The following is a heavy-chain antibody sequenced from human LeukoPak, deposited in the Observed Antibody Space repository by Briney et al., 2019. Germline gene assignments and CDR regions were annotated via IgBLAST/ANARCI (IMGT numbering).Heavy chain of an antibody. D-gene: IGHD3-22*01. J-gene: IGHJ5*02. CDR1: GYTFTSYD. Sequence: ASVKVSCKASGYTFTSYDINWVRQATGQGLEWMGWMNPNSGNTGYAQKFQGRVTMTRNTSISTAYMELSSLRSEDTAVYYCARAYYYDSGVYSAEPGGQETLAPVSS. CDR2: MNPNSGNT. V-gene: IGHV1-8*01. CDR3: ARAYYYDSGVYSAEP.